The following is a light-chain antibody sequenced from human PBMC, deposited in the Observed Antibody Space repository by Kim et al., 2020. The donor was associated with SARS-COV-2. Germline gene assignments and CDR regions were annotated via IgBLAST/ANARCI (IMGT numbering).Light chain of an antibody. Sequence: SPGERATLSCRASQSVINRYLAWYQQKPGQAPRLLIYGASSRATGIPDRFSGSGSGTDFTLTISRLEPEDFAVYYCQQYGSSPRTFGQGTKVDIK. V-gene: IGKV3-20*01. J-gene: IGKJ1*01. CDR1: QSVINRY. CDR3: QQYGSSPRT. CDR2: GAS.